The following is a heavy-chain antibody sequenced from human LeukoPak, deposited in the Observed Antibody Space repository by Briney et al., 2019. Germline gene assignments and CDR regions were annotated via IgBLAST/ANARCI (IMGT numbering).Heavy chain of an antibody. CDR3: AKENAGRTTGFDY. D-gene: IGHD1-1*01. CDR2: ISGSGAEI. V-gene: IGHV3-23*01. J-gene: IGHJ4*02. CDR1: GVTFSSCA. Sequence: GGSLRLSCAAAGVTFSSCAMSWVRHAPAKGLEWVSAISGSGAEIYYADSVQGRFTISRDNSKSTLYLQMNSLRDDDTAIYYCAKENAGRTTGFDYWGQGTLVTVSS.